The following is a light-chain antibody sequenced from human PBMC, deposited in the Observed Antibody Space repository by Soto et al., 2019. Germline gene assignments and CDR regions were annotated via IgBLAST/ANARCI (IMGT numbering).Light chain of an antibody. J-gene: IGKJ2*01. V-gene: IGKV2-30*01. CDR3: MQGTHWPFT. CDR1: QGLVYSDGNIY. CDR2: KIS. Sequence: DVVMTQSPRSLPVTLGQPASISCKSTQGLVYSDGNIYLNWFHQRPGQSPRRLIHKISDRDSGVPDRFSGNGSGTDFTLEISRVEAEDVGIYYCMQGTHWPFTFGQGTKLEIK.